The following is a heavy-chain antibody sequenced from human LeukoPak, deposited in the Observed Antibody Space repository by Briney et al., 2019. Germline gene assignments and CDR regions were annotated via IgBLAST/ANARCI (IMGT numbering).Heavy chain of an antibody. CDR3: ARGNAGNDAFDI. CDR2: INSDGSSL. CDR1: GFTFSSYW. D-gene: IGHD4-23*01. J-gene: IGHJ3*02. Sequence: GGSLRLSCAASGFTFSSYWVQWVRHAPGKGLVWISRINSDGSSLSYADSVKGRFTISRDNAKNTVYLQMNSLRAEDTAVYYCARGNAGNDAFDIWGQGTMVTVSS. V-gene: IGHV3-74*01.